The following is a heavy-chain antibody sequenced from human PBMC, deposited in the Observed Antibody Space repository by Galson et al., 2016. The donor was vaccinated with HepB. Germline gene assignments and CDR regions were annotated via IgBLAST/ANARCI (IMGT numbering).Heavy chain of an antibody. V-gene: IGHV4-39*01. CDR2: FSHTGST. CDR3: AGLRRGVTPSFDY. Sequence: ETLSLTCTVSGDSISSTKYYWGWIRQPPGNGLEWIGSFSHTGSTYYNSSLKSRVTISVDMSMNQFSLNLISVTAADTAFYYCAGLRRGVTPSFDYWGQETLVTVSS. D-gene: IGHD2-21*02. CDR1: GDSISSTKYY. J-gene: IGHJ4*02.